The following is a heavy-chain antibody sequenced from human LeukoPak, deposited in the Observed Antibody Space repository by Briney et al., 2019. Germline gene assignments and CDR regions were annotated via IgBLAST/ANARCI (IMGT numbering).Heavy chain of an antibody. J-gene: IGHJ4*02. CDR1: GGSISSYY. CDR2: IYYSGST. V-gene: IGHV4-59*01. Sequence: SETLSLTCTVSGGSISSYYWSWIRQPPGKGLEWIGYIYYSGSTNYNPSLKSRVTISIDTSNNQFSLKLSSVTAADTAVYYCARFSLYDYDWGSHRQTFAFDYWGQGTLVTVSS. D-gene: IGHD3-16*02. CDR3: ARFSLYDYDWGSHRQTFAFDY.